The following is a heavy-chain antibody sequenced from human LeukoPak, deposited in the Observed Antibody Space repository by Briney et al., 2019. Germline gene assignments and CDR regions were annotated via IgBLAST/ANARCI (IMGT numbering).Heavy chain of an antibody. CDR3: AKDRYSGSYSAFDH. J-gene: IGHJ4*02. Sequence: GGSLRLSCATSGFTFSNYAMTWVRQTPGKGLECVSAITSGGDTHYADSVKGRFTVSRDNSENTLYMQMNSLRAEDTAVYYCAKDRYSGSYSAFDHWGQGTLVTVS. V-gene: IGHV3-23*01. CDR1: GFTFSNYA. D-gene: IGHD1-26*01. CDR2: ITSGGDT.